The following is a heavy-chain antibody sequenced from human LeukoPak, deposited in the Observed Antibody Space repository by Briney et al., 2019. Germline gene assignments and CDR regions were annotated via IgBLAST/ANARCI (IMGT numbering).Heavy chain of an antibody. CDR3: ARDTEPYGSGDPGP. V-gene: IGHV1-69*13. CDR1: GGTFISYA. CDR2: IIPIFGTA. Sequence: ASVKVSCKASGGTFISYAISWVRQAPGQGLEWMGGIIPIFGTANYAQKFQGRVTITADESTSTAYMELSSPRSEDTAVYYCARDTEPYGSGDPGPWGQGTLVTVSS. D-gene: IGHD3-10*01. J-gene: IGHJ5*02.